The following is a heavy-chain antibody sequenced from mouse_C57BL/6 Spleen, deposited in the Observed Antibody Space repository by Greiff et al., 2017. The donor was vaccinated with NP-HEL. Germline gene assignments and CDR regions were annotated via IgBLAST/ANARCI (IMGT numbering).Heavy chain of an antibody. CDR3: ARHDYSNYEGFFYAMDY. Sequence: EVQLVDSGGDLVKPGGSLKLSCAASGFTFSSYGMSWVRQTPDKRLEWVATISSGGSYTYYPDSVKGRFTISRDNAKNTLYLQMSSLKSEDTAMYYCARHDYSNYEGFFYAMDYWGQGTSVTVSS. V-gene: IGHV5-6*01. J-gene: IGHJ4*01. D-gene: IGHD2-5*01. CDR1: GFTFSSYG. CDR2: ISSGGSYT.